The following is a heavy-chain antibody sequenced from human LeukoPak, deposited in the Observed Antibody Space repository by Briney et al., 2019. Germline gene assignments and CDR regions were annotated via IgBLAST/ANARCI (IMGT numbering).Heavy chain of an antibody. D-gene: IGHD3-10*01. CDR3: AKVGGSSMVRGVIHFDY. CDR1: GYTFTSYD. J-gene: IGHJ4*02. Sequence: GAPVKVSCKASGYTFTSYDINWVRQATGQGLEWMGWMNPNSGNTGYAQKFQGRVTMTRNTSISTAYMELSSLRAEDTAVYYCAKVGGSSMVRGVIHFDYWGQGTLVTVSS. V-gene: IGHV1-8*01. CDR2: MNPNSGNT.